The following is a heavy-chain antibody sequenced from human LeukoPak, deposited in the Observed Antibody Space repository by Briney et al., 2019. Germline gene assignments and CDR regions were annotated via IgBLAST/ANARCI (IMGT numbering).Heavy chain of an antibody. J-gene: IGHJ3*02. CDR2: ISSSSSYI. D-gene: IGHD2-21*01. CDR3: ARDRVRKNAFDI. V-gene: IGHV3-21*01. CDR1: GFTFSSYS. Sequence: GGSLRLSCSASGFTFSSYSMNWVRQAPGKGLEWVSSISSSSSYIYYADSVKGRFTISRDNAKNSLYLQMNSLRAEDTAVYYCARDRVRKNAFDIWGHGTMVTVSS.